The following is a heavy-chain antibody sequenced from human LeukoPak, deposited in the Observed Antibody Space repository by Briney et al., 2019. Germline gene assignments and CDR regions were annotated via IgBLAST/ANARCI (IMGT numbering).Heavy chain of an antibody. CDR3: ARAYYDFWSGYYGD. CDR2: IKQDGSEK. Sequence: GGSLRLSCVGSRFPFSNYAMSWVRQAPGKGLEWVANIKQDGSEKYYVDSVKGRFTISRDNAKNSLYLQMNSLRAEDTAVYYCARAYYDFWSGYYGDWGQGTLVTVSS. CDR1: RFPFSNYA. D-gene: IGHD3-3*01. J-gene: IGHJ4*02. V-gene: IGHV3-7*01.